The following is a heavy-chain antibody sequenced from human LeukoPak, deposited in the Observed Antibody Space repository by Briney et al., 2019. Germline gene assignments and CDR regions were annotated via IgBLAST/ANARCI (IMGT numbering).Heavy chain of an antibody. V-gene: IGHV1-8*01. CDR3: AKVGGYGSGRGYYYGMDV. CDR1: GYTFTSYD. J-gene: IGHJ6*02. Sequence: ASVKVSCKASGYTFTSYDINWVRQATGQGLEWMGWMNPNSGNTGYAQEFQGRVTMTRNTSISTAYMELSSLRAEDTAVYYCAKVGGYGSGRGYYYGMDVWGQGTTVTVSS. D-gene: IGHD3-10*01. CDR2: MNPNSGNT.